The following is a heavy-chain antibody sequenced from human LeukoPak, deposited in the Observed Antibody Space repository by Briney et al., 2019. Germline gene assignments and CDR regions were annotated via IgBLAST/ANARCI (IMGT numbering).Heavy chain of an antibody. CDR1: GGSISSGGYY. D-gene: IGHD2-21*02. J-gene: IGHJ3*02. Sequence: NPSQTLSLTCTVSGGSISSGGYYWSWIRQHPGKGLEWIGYIYYSGSTYYNPSLKSRVTISVDTSKNQFSLKLSSVTAADTAVYYCARGGVTAIRDAFDIRGQGTMVTVSS. V-gene: IGHV4-31*03. CDR2: IYYSGST. CDR3: ARGGVTAIRDAFDI.